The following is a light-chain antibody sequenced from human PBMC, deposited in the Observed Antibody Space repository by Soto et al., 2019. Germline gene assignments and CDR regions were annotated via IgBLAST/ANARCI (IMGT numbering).Light chain of an antibody. CDR1: QSISSY. Sequence: SHITQSXSSLSAXXXXIXTXXXXASQSISSYLNWYQQKPGKAPKLLIYAASSLQSGVPSRFSGSGSGTDFTLTISSLQPEDFATYYCQQSYSTPPTFGQGTRLEIK. V-gene: IGKV1-39*01. CDR3: QQSYSTPPT. J-gene: IGKJ5*01. CDR2: AAS.